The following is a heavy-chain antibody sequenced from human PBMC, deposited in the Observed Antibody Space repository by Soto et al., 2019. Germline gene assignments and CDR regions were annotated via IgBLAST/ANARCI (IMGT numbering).Heavy chain of an antibody. CDR2: ISYDGSNK. D-gene: IGHD3-10*01. V-gene: IGHV3-30*18. Sequence: PGGSLRLSCAATGFTFSSYGMHWVRQAPGKGLEWVAVISYDGSNKYYADSVKGRFTISRDNSKSTLYLQMNSLRAEDTAVYYCAKDRGVTTNWGQGTLVTVSS. J-gene: IGHJ4*02. CDR1: GFTFSSYG. CDR3: AKDRGVTTN.